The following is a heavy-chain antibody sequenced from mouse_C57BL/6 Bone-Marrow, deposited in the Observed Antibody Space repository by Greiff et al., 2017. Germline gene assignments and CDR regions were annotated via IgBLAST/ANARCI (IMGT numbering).Heavy chain of an antibody. CDR2: ISSGGSYT. CDR3: ASIREDGNYFGYAMDY. Sequence: DVHLVESGGDLVKPGGSLKLSCAASGFTFSSYGMSWVRQTPDKRLEWVATISSGGSYTYYPDSVKGRFTISRDTSKNTLYLQMSSLKSEDTAMYYCASIREDGNYFGYAMDYWGQGTSVTVSS. CDR1: GFTFSSYG. V-gene: IGHV5-6*01. D-gene: IGHD2-1*01. J-gene: IGHJ4*01.